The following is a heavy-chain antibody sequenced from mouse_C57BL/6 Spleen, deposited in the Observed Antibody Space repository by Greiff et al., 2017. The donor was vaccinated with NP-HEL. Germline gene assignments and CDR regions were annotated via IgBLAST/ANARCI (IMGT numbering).Heavy chain of an antibody. CDR1: GYTFTDYN. CDR2: INPNNGGT. V-gene: IGHV1-18*01. Sequence: VQLKQSGPELVKPGASVKIPCKASGYTFTDYNMDWVKQSHGKSLEWIGDINPNNGGTIYNQKFKGKATLTVDKSSSTAYMELRSLTSEDTAVYYCARGDDYDRFAYWGQGTLVTVSA. D-gene: IGHD2-4*01. CDR3: ARGDDYDRFAY. J-gene: IGHJ3*01.